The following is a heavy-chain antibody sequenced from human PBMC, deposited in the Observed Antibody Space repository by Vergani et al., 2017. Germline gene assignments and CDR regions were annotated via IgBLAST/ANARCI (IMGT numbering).Heavy chain of an antibody. Sequence: QVQLQQWGAGLVKPSETLSLTCTVSGGSISSYYWSWIRQPAGKGLEWIGRMYATGSTNYNPSLRSRVTMSVDTSKSLFSLKLSSVTAADTAVYYCARTEYSRAGPDYWGQGTLVTVSS. V-gene: IGHV4-4*07. CDR1: GGSISSYY. J-gene: IGHJ4*02. CDR2: MYATGST. CDR3: ARTEYSRAGPDY. D-gene: IGHD6-6*01.